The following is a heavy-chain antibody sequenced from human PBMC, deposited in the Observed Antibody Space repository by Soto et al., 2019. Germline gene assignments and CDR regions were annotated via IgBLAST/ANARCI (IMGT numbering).Heavy chain of an antibody. V-gene: IGHV4-30-4*01. J-gene: IGHJ4*02. D-gene: IGHD3-3*01. CDR1: GGSISSGEYY. CDR3: ASTRSPYDFCPQRAKYYFDY. CDR2: IYYSGST. Sequence: SETLSLTCTVSGGSISSGEYYWSWIRQPPGKGLEWIGYIYYSGSTYYNPSLKSRVTISVDTSKNQFSLKLSSVTAADTAVYYCASTRSPYDFCPQRAKYYFDYWGPGTLVAVYS.